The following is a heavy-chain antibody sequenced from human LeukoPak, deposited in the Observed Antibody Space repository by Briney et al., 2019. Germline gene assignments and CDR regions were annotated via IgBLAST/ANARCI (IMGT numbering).Heavy chain of an antibody. Sequence: SETLSLTCAVYGGSFSGYYWSWIRQPPGKGLGWIGEINHSGSTNYNPSLKSRVTISVDTSKNQFSLKLSSVTAADTAVYYCAREDRNYYDSSGYYYLNYYYYYGMDVWGQGTTVTVSS. CDR1: GGSFSGYY. V-gene: IGHV4-34*01. D-gene: IGHD3-22*01. CDR3: AREDRNYYDSSGYYYLNYYYYYGMDV. CDR2: INHSGST. J-gene: IGHJ6*02.